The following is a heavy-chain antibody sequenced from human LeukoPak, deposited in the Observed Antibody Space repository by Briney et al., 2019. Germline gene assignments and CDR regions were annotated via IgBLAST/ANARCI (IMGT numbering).Heavy chain of an antibody. CDR3: AKGRWALFDC. Sequence: SETLSLTCDISGDSVSSNSAAWNWIRQSPSRGLEWLGRTYYRSKWYNDYAVSLKSRMTINADTSKNQFSLQLNSVTPEDTAVYYCAKGRWALFDCWGQGTLVNVSS. CDR1: GDSVSSNSAA. CDR2: TYYRSKWYN. D-gene: IGHD3-10*01. J-gene: IGHJ4*02. V-gene: IGHV6-1*01.